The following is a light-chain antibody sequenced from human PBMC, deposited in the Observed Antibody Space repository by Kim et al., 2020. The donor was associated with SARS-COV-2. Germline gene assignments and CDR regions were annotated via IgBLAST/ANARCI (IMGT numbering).Light chain of an antibody. CDR3: QKYDSAPYT. J-gene: IGKJ2*01. CDR2: AAS. V-gene: IGKV1-27*01. Sequence: SASVGDRVTITCGASQGIYKYLAWYQQKPGEVPKLLIYAASTVQSGVPSRFRGSGSGTYFTLTISSLQPEDVATYYCQKYDSAPYTFGQGTKLEI. CDR1: QGIYKY.